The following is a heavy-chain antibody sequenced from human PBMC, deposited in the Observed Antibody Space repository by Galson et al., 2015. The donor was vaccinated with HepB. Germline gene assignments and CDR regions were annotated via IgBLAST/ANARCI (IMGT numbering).Heavy chain of an antibody. CDR3: ARFRKGAAAGTSFPRYYYYGMDV. CDR2: ISSSSSYI. J-gene: IGHJ6*02. D-gene: IGHD6-13*01. Sequence: SLRLSCAASGFTFSSYSMNWVRQAPGKGLEWVSSISSSSSYIYYADSVKGRFTISRDNAKNSLYLQMNSLRAEDTAVYYCARFRKGAAAGTSFPRYYYYGMDVWGQGTTVTVSS. CDR1: GFTFSSYS. V-gene: IGHV3-21*01.